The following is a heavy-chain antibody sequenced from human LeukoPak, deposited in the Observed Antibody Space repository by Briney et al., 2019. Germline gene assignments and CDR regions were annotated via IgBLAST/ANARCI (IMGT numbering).Heavy chain of an antibody. CDR3: AKDEGKAI. CDR2: IKQDGTEK. V-gene: IGHV3-7*03. Sequence: GGSLRLSCAASGFSFTTYWMSWVRQAPGKGLEWVANIKQDGTEKYYVDSVKGRFTISRDNAKNTPYLQMNSLRAEDTAVYYCAKDEGKAIWGQGTLVTVSS. J-gene: IGHJ4*02. CDR1: GFSFTTYW.